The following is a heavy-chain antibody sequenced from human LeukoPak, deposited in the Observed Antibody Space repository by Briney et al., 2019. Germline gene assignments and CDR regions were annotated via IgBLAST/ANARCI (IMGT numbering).Heavy chain of an antibody. CDR2: MNPNSGNT. Sequence: ASVKVSCKASGYTFTSYDINWVRRATGQGLEWMGWMNPNSGNTGYAQKFQGRVTMTRNTSISTAYMELSSLRSEDTAVYYCARNSGRGSYFRHYGMGVWGQGTTVTVSS. V-gene: IGHV1-8*01. D-gene: IGHD1-26*01. CDR3: ARNSGRGSYFRHYGMGV. J-gene: IGHJ6*02. CDR1: GYTFTSYD.